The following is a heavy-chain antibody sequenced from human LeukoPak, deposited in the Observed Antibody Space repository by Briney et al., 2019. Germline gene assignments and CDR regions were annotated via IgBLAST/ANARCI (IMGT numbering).Heavy chain of an antibody. CDR3: AKAFGSSWSLFHY. D-gene: IGHD6-13*01. J-gene: IGHJ4*02. CDR2: ISYDASNK. Sequence: GGSLRLSCAASGFTFSSYGMHWVRQAPGKGLEWVAVISYDASNKYYPDSVEGRFTISRDNSKNTLYLQMNSLRAEDTATFYCAKAFGSSWSLFHYWGQGTLVTVSS. V-gene: IGHV3-30*18. CDR1: GFTFSSYG.